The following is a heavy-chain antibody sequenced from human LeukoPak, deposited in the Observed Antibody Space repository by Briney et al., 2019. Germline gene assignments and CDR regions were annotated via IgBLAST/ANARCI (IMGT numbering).Heavy chain of an antibody. J-gene: IGHJ4*02. CDR3: ARISRFLEWFGLDY. D-gene: IGHD3-3*01. CDR2: IYYSGST. CDR1: GGSISSYY. Sequence: SETLSLTCTVSGGSISSYYWSWIRQPPGKGLEWIGYIYYSGSTNYNPSLKSRVTISVDTSKNQFSLKLSSVTAADAAVYYCARISRFLEWFGLDYWGQGTLVTVSS. V-gene: IGHV4-59*01.